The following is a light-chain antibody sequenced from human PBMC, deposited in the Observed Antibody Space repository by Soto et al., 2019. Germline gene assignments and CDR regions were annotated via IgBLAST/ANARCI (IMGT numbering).Light chain of an antibody. CDR1: QSVSSRN. V-gene: IGKV3-20*01. Sequence: EIVLTQSPGTLSLSPGEGATLSCRASQSVSSRNLAWYQQKPGQAPRLLIYATSSRAPGIPDRYSGSGSGTDFTLTISSLEPEDFAVYYCQHYGGSPYTFGQGTKLEI. CDR3: QHYGGSPYT. J-gene: IGKJ2*01. CDR2: ATS.